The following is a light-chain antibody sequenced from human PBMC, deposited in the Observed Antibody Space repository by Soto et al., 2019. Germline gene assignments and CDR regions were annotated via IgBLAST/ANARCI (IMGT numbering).Light chain of an antibody. CDR3: EQWAQWPIT. CDR1: QSVSSY. J-gene: IGKJ5*01. V-gene: IGKV3-11*01. CDR2: DAS. Sequence: VVTLSLATFSLPTQKRASLSCRASQSVSSYLAWYQQKPGQAPRLLIYDASNRATGIPARFSGSGSGTDFTLTISSLQSEDCAVYYCEQWAQWPITFGQVTRLEI.